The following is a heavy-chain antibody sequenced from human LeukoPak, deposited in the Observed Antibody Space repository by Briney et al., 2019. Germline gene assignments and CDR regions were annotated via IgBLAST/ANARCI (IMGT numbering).Heavy chain of an antibody. J-gene: IGHJ4*02. CDR1: GYTFTSYA. CDR3: ARSKGGPYSSSWYGDY. Sequence: ASVKVSCKASGYTFTSYAMHWVRQAPGQRLEWMGWINAGNGNTKYSQKFKGRVTITRDTSASTAYMELSSLRSEDTAVYYCARSKGGPYSSSWYGDYWGQGTLVTVSS. D-gene: IGHD6-13*01. V-gene: IGHV1-3*01. CDR2: INAGNGNT.